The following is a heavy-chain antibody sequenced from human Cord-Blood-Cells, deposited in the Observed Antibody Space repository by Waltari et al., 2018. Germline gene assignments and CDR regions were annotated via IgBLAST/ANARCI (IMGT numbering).Heavy chain of an antibody. CDR1: GGSFRGYY. CDR2: INHSGST. V-gene: IGHV4-34*01. Sequence: QVQLQQWGAGLWKPSETLSLTCAVYGGSFRGYYWGWSRQPPGKGLEWIGEINHSGSTNYNPSLKSRVTISVDTSKNQFSLKLSSVTAADTAVYYCASGHYDILTGYYYGMDVWGQGTTVTVSS. J-gene: IGHJ6*02. D-gene: IGHD3-9*01. CDR3: ASGHYDILTGYYYGMDV.